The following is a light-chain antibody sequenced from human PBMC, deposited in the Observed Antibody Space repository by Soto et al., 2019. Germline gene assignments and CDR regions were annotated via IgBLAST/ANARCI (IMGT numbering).Light chain of an antibody. J-gene: IGKJ1*01. CDR3: QHYDTYSPMWT. CDR2: EAS. Sequence: DIQLAQSPSTLSASVGDRLIITCRATQSINWLAWYQQKPGKAPKLLIFEASRLESGVPSRFSGSGSGTEFTLTISSLQPDDFGTYYCQHYDTYSPMWTFGQGTKVDTK. CDR1: QSINW. V-gene: IGKV1-5*03.